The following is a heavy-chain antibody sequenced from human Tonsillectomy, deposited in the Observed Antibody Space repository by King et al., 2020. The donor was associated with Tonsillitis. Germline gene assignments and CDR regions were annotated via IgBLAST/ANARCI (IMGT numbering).Heavy chain of an antibody. CDR3: ARGGLYHVFDI. V-gene: IGHV3-74*01. CDR2: INSDGSDT. J-gene: IGHJ3*02. Sequence: VQLVESGGGLVQPGGSLRLSCAASGFTFSSYWIHWVRQAPGKGLVWISRINSDGSDTIYADSVRGRFTVARDNAKNTLYVQMNSLRDEDTAVYCCARGGLYHVFDIWGQDTMLPVSS. CDR1: GFTFSSYW. D-gene: IGHD2-2*01.